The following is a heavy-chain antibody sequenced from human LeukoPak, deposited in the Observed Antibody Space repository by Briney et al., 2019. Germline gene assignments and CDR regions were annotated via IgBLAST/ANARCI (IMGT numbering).Heavy chain of an antibody. CDR1: GFTLSSYA. CDR2: ISGSGGST. CDR3: ATGRIVLMVYAPLDY. D-gene: IGHD2-8*01. Sequence: GGSLRLSCAASGFTLSSYAMSWVRQAPGKGLEWVSAISGSGGSTYYADSGKGRFTISRDNSKSTLYLQMNSLRAEDTAVYYCATGRIVLMVYAPLDYWGQGTLVTVSS. J-gene: IGHJ4*02. V-gene: IGHV3-23*01.